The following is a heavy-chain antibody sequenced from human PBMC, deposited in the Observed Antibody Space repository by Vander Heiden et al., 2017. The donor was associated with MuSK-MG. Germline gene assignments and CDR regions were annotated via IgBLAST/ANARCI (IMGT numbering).Heavy chain of an antibody. CDR3: TRGWLQWDY. Sequence: EVQLVESAGGLVQSWRSLRLSCTPSGFTFSDNAMSWFRQAAGEGLEWVGFISSKAYGGTTEYAESVKGRFTISRDDSKSIAYLQMNSLRAEETAVYYCTRGWLQWDYWGQGTLVTVSS. J-gene: IGHJ4*02. V-gene: IGHV3-49*03. D-gene: IGHD5-12*01. CDR2: ISSKAYGGTT. CDR1: GFTFSDNA.